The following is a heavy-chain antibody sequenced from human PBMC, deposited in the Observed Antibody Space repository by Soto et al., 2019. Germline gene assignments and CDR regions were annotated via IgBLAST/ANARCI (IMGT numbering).Heavy chain of an antibody. CDR3: AKDAGGDFDY. J-gene: IGHJ4*02. D-gene: IGHD3-10*01. Sequence: EVQLLESGGGLVQPGGSLRLSCAASGFTFSSYVMSWVRQAPGKGLEWVSAISGSGGSTYHADSVKGRFTISRDNTKNTLNLQMNSLRAEDTAVYYCAKDAGGDFDYWGQGTLVTVSS. CDR2: ISGSGGST. V-gene: IGHV3-23*01. CDR1: GFTFSSYV.